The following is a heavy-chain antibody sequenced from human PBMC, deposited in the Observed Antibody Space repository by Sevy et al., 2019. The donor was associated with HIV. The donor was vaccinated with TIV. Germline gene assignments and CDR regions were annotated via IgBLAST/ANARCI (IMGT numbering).Heavy chain of an antibody. Sequence: GGSLRLSCAASGFTFSSYSMNWVRQAPGKGLEWVSSISSSSSYIYYADSVKGRFTISRDNAKNSLYLQMNSLRAEDTAVYYCARDPLLHYSGYDPSFDYWGQGTLVTVSS. CDR1: GFTFSSYS. CDR2: ISSSSSYI. CDR3: ARDPLLHYSGYDPSFDY. J-gene: IGHJ4*02. V-gene: IGHV3-21*01. D-gene: IGHD5-12*01.